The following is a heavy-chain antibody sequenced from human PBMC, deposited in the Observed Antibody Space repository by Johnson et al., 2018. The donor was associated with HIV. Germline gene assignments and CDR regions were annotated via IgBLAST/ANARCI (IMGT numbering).Heavy chain of an antibody. Sequence: VQLVESGGGLIQPGESLRLSCAASGFTVSHYYMGWVRQAPGKGLEFVAVLYSTGHSFYADSVEGRFTISGDNSKNTLDLQMCSLRVEDTAVYYCAREGRIGCGGDCYSTQHDAFDIWGQGTMVTVSS. D-gene: IGHD2-21*01. V-gene: IGHV3-53*01. J-gene: IGHJ3*02. CDR3: AREGRIGCGGDCYSTQHDAFDI. CDR1: GFTVSHYY. CDR2: LYSTGHS.